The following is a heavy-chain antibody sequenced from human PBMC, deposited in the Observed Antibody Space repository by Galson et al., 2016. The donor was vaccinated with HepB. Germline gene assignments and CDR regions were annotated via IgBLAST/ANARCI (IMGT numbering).Heavy chain of an antibody. Sequence: SLRLSCADSGFTFSTYAMTWVRQAPGKGLEWVSVITDSGDDTHHADSVKGRFIMSRDNSKNTVYLQMNNLRDGDTAIYFCARGTKRFCSGSNCYPLDHWGQGAPVTVSS. J-gene: IGHJ4*02. CDR1: GFTFSTYA. D-gene: IGHD2-15*01. CDR3: ARGTKRFCSGSNCYPLDH. CDR2: ITDSGDDT. V-gene: IGHV3-23*01.